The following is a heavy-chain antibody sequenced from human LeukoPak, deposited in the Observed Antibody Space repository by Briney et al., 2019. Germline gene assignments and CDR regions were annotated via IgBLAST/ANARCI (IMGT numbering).Heavy chain of an antibody. CDR3: AREAYCSGGSCHRTRDY. CDR2: IIPIFGTA. CDR1: GYTFTGYD. Sequence: SVKVSCKASGYTFTGYDISWVRQAPGQGLEWMGGIIPIFGTANYAQKFQRRVTITADKSTSPAYMELSSLRSEDTAVYYCAREAYCSGGSCHRTRDYWGQGTLVTVSS. D-gene: IGHD2-15*01. J-gene: IGHJ4*02. V-gene: IGHV1-69*06.